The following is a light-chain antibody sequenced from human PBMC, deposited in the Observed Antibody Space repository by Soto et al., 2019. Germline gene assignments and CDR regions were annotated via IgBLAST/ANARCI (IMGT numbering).Light chain of an antibody. CDR1: SSDVGGYNY. J-gene: IGLJ3*02. Sequence: QSALTQPASVSASPGQSITISCTGSSSDVGGYNYVSWYQQHPGKAPKVMIYEVRNRPSGVSDRFSGSKSGNTASLTISGLQAEDEADYYCASYASSSTWVFGGGTKLTVL. V-gene: IGLV2-14*01. CDR2: EVR. CDR3: ASYASSSTWV.